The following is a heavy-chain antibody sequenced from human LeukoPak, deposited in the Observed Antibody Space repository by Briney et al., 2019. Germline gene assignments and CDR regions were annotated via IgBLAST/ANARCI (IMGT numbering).Heavy chain of an antibody. Sequence: GGTPTLSCVGNGFAFSSVTLLGFRPAPGRGLGWVAVVSLDGSKAYYTDSVKGRFTASRDNSENTLYLQMNSLQPNDTAVYYCVRDRGAVATQWGQGTLVIVS. CDR2: VSLDGSKA. V-gene: IGHV3-30*14. D-gene: IGHD6-19*01. CDR1: GFAFSSVT. CDR3: VRDRGAVATQ. J-gene: IGHJ4*02.